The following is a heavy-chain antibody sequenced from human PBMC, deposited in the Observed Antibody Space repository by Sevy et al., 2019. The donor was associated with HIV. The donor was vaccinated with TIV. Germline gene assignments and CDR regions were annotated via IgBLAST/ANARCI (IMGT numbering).Heavy chain of an antibody. V-gene: IGHV3-11*01. CDR2: ISSSGSTI. CDR1: GFTFSDYY. D-gene: IGHD2-15*01. Sequence: GGSLRLSFAASGFTFSDYYMSWIRQAPGKGLEWVSYISSSGSTIYYADFVKGRFTISRDNAKNSLYLQMNSLRAEDTAVYYCAREYCSGGSCWYYGMDVWGQGTTVTVSS. CDR3: AREYCSGGSCWYYGMDV. J-gene: IGHJ6*02.